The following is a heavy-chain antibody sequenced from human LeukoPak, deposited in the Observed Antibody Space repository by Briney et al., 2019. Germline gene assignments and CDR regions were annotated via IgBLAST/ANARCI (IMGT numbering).Heavy chain of an antibody. CDR2: IKEDGSVK. Sequence: PGGSLRLSCAASGFSLGGSWMTWVRQAPGKGLEWLANIKEDGSVKNYEDSVKGRFTISRDNSKNTLYLQMNSLRAEDTAVYYCAKVVGDGSSSILGYFDYWGQGTLVTVSS. CDR3: AKVVGDGSSSILGYFDY. D-gene: IGHD6-6*01. V-gene: IGHV3-7*03. J-gene: IGHJ4*02. CDR1: GFSLGGSW.